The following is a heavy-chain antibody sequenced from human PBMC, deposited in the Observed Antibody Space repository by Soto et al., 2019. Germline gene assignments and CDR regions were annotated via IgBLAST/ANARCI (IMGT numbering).Heavy chain of an antibody. CDR3: ARVYDFWSGYSA. CDR2: INAGNGNT. Sequence: GASVKVSCQASGYTFTSYSMHWVRPAPGQRLEWMGWINAGNGNTKYSQKFQGRVTITRDTSASTAYMELSSLRSEDTAVYYCARVYDFWSGYSAWGQGTLVTVSS. J-gene: IGHJ5*02. V-gene: IGHV1-3*01. CDR1: GYTFTSYS. D-gene: IGHD3-3*01.